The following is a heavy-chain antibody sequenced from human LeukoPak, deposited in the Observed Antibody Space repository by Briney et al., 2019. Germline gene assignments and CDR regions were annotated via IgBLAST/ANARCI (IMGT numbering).Heavy chain of an antibody. CDR1: GFTFDDYA. V-gene: IGHV3-9*01. J-gene: IGHJ4*02. CDR2: ISWNSGSI. D-gene: IGHD3-10*01. Sequence: PGGSLRLSCAASGFTFDDYAMHWVRQAPGKGLEWVSGISWNSGSIGYADSVKGRFTIPRDNAKNALYLQMNSLRAEDTAVYYCAKDLHYGSADYWGQGTLVTVSS. CDR3: AKDLHYGSADY.